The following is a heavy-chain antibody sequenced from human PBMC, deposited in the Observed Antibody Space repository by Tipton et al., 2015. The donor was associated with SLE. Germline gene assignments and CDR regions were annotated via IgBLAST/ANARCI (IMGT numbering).Heavy chain of an antibody. J-gene: IGHJ4*02. CDR2: INPNSGGT. Sequence: QVQLVQSGAEVKKPGASVKVSCKASGYTFTGYYMHWVRQAPGQGLEWMGRINPNSGGTNYAQKFQGRVTMTRNTSISTAYMELSSLRSEDTAVYYCARGPRIAARPYYFDYWGQGTLVTVSS. D-gene: IGHD6-6*01. V-gene: IGHV1-2*06. CDR3: ARGPRIAARPYYFDY. CDR1: GYTFTGYY.